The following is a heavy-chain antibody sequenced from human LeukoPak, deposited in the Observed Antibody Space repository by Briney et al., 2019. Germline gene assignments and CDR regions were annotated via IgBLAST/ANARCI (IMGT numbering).Heavy chain of an antibody. Sequence: GSLSLSCEASGLPFISYEMSWARQAPGKGLKWVSVISGSGGSTYYTDSVKGRFTISRDNSKNTLYLQMNSLRAEDTAVYYCAKRVAYDYGMDVWGKGATGTVS. V-gene: IGHV3-23*01. J-gene: IGHJ6*04. CDR1: GLPFISYE. CDR2: ISGSGGST. CDR3: AKRVAYDYGMDV.